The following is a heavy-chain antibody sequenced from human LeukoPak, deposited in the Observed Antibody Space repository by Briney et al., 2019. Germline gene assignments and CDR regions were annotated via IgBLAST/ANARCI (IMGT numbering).Heavy chain of an antibody. CDR1: GGSISSGSCY. CDR2: IYYSGST. J-gene: IGHJ4*02. V-gene: IGHV4-39*07. D-gene: IGHD4-17*01. Sequence: PSETLSLTCTVSGGSISSGSCYWGWIRQPPGKGLEWIGGIYYSGSTNYNPSLKSRVTISVDTSKNQFSLKLSSVTAADTAVYYCRVSDYGDHYFDYWGQGTLVTVSS. CDR3: RVSDYGDHYFDY.